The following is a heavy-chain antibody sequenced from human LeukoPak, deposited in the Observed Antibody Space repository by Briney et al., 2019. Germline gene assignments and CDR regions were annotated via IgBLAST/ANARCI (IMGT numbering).Heavy chain of an antibody. J-gene: IGHJ4*02. Sequence: GGSLRLSCAASGFTFSSYSMNWVRQAPGKGLEWVSYISSSSSTIYYADSVKGRFTISRDNSKNTLYLQMNSLRAEDTAVYYCARVSPRIDYWGQGTLVTVSS. CDR1: GFTFSSYS. CDR3: ARVSPRIDY. CDR2: ISSSSSTI. V-gene: IGHV3-48*01.